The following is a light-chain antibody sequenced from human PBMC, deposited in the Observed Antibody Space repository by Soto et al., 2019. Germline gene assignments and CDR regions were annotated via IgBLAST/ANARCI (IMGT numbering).Light chain of an antibody. CDR2: DVT. CDR1: SSDVGGYNY. V-gene: IGLV2-14*01. J-gene: IGLJ2*01. Sequence: QSALTQPASVSGSPGQSITISCTGTSSDVGGYNYVSWYQQYPGKAPKLIIYDVTNRPSGVSTRFSGSKSGNTASLTISWLQAEDEADYYCSSYTSSSTLVLFGGGTQLTVL. CDR3: SSYTSSSTLVL.